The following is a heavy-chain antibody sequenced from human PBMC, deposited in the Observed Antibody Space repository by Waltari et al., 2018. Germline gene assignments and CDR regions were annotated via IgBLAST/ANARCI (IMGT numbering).Heavy chain of an antibody. CDR2: IDHNGST. D-gene: IGHD3-3*01. CDR3: ARCDFWLRGLDL. J-gene: IGHJ6*02. V-gene: IGHV4-34*01. CDR1: GGSFQYYV. Sequence: QVQLQQLGAGLLKPSATLSLTCDLYGGSFQYYVGSWIRQSPGKGLEWIGEIDHNGSTTYNPSLESRVGISVDSSTNQLLMNMTSVTVADTAVYFCARCDFWLRGLDLWGQGTTVTVSS.